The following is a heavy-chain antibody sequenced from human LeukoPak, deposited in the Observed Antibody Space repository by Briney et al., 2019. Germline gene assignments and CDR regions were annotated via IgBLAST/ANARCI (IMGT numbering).Heavy chain of an antibody. D-gene: IGHD3-22*01. V-gene: IGHV3-7*01. CDR1: GFTFSSYA. CDR3: ARFRSGYYLYYFDY. CDR2: IKQDGSEK. J-gene: IGHJ4*02. Sequence: PGGSLRLSCAASGFTFSSYAMSWVRQAPGKGLEWVANIKQDGSEKYYVDSVKGRFTISRDNAKNSLYLQMNSLRAEDTAVYYCARFRSGYYLYYFDYWGQGTLVTVSS.